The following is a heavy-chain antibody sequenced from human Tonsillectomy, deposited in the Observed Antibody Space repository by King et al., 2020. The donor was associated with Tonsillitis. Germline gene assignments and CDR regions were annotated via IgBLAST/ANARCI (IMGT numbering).Heavy chain of an antibody. Sequence: QLVQSGAEVKKPGASVKVSCKASGGTFSSYAFTWVRQAPGQVLDWMGGIIPILGSPNYAQKFQRRVTITADEFTSTAYMELRSLRSEDTAVYYCARGSYYDSSAYHWNFDLWGRGTLVTVSS. V-gene: IGHV1-69*01. J-gene: IGHJ2*01. D-gene: IGHD3-22*01. CDR3: ARGSYYDSSAYHWNFDL. CDR2: IIPILGSP. CDR1: GGTFSSYA.